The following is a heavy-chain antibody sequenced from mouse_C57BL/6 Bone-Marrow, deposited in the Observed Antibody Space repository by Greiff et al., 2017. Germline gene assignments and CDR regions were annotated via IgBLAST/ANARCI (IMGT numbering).Heavy chain of an antibody. D-gene: IGHD2-3*01. J-gene: IGHJ2*01. CDR1: GYTFTDYY. CDR3: ARGWLLLDY. V-gene: IGHV1-26*01. CDR2: INPNNGGT. Sequence: EVQLQQSGPELVKPGASVKISCKASGYTFTDYYMNWVKQSHGKSLEWIGDINPNNGGTSYNQKFKGKATLTVDTSSSTAYMELRSLTSEDSAVYYCARGWLLLDYWGQGTTLTVSS.